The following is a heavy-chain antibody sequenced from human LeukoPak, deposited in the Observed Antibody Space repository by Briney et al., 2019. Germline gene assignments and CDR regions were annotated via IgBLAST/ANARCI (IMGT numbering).Heavy chain of an antibody. CDR3: ARGLTNYYDSSGYSVEYYGMDV. J-gene: IGHJ6*02. D-gene: IGHD3-22*01. CDR1: GGSISSSSYY. Sequence: SETLSLTCTVSGGSISSSSYYWGWIRQPPGKGLEWIGSIYYSGSTYYNPSLKSRVTISVDTSKNQFSLKLSSVTAADTAVYYCARGLTNYYDSSGYSVEYYGMDVWGQGTTVTVSS. CDR2: IYYSGST. V-gene: IGHV4-39*07.